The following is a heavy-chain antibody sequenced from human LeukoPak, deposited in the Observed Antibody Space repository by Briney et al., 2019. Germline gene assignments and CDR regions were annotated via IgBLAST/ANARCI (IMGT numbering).Heavy chain of an antibody. V-gene: IGHV3-7*04. CDR2: IKEDGSEK. J-gene: IGHJ4*02. Sequence: PGGSLRLSCAASGFPFSSYWMSWVRQTLGKGLEWVANIKEDGSEKYYVDSVKGRFTISRDNAKNSLFLQMNSLRAEDTAVYYCARAYSSGNDYWGQGTLVTVSS. CDR3: ARAYSSGNDY. CDR1: GFPFSSYW. D-gene: IGHD3-10*01.